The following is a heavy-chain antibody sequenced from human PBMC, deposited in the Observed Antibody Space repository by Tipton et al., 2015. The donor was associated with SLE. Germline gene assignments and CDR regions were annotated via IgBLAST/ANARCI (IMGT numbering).Heavy chain of an antibody. CDR2: IYYSGST. D-gene: IGHD3-22*01. J-gene: IGHJ3*02. CDR3: ARDTVYYYDSSGNKTLDI. CDR1: GGSISSYY. Sequence: TLSLTCTVSGGSISSYYWSWIRQPPGKGLEWIGYIYYSGSTYYNPSLKSRVTISVDTSKNQFSLKLSSVTAADTAVYYCARDTVYYYDSSGNKTLDIWGQGTMVTVSS. V-gene: IGHV4-30-4*08.